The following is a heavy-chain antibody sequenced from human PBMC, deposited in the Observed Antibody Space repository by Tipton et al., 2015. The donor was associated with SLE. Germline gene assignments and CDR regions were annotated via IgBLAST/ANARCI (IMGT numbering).Heavy chain of an antibody. CDR1: GFTFSSYT. V-gene: IGHV3-23*01. Sequence: GSLRLSCATSGFTFSSYTLSWVRRAPGKGLEWVSAISGGGGSTYYADFVKGRFSISIDKSKKTLFLQTNSLRVDDTATYYCAKFEKTTDFYLDSWGQGTLVSVSS. CDR2: ISGGGGST. J-gene: IGHJ4*02. D-gene: IGHD1/OR15-1a*01. CDR3: AKFEKTTDFYLDS.